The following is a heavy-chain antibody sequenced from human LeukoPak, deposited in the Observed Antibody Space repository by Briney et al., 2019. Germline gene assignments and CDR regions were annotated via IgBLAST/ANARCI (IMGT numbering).Heavy chain of an antibody. CDR3: ATNYDSSGYYVRRGAFDI. V-gene: IGHV4-59*01. D-gene: IGHD3-22*01. Sequence: PSETLSLTCTVSGGSISSYYWSWIRQPPGKGLEWIGYIYYSGSTNYNSSLKSRVTISVGTSKNQFSLKLSSVTAADTAVYYCATNYDSSGYYVRRGAFDIWGQGTMVTVSS. CDR1: GGSISSYY. CDR2: IYYSGST. J-gene: IGHJ3*02.